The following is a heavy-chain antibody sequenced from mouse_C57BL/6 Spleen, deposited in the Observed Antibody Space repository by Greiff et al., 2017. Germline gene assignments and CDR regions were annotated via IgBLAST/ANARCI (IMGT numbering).Heavy chain of an antibody. D-gene: IGHD2-2*01. Sequence: EVMLVESEGGLVQPGSSMKLSCTASGFTFSDYYMAWVRQVPEKGLEWVANINYDGSSTYYLDSLKSRFIISRDNAKNILYLQMSSLKSEDTATYYCARLLDGYDLDYWGQGTTLTVSS. CDR2: INYDGSST. CDR3: ARLLDGYDLDY. CDR1: GFTFSDYY. V-gene: IGHV5-16*01. J-gene: IGHJ2*01.